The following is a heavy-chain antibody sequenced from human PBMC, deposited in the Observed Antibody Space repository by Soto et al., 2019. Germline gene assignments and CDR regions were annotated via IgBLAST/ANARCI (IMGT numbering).Heavy chain of an antibody. J-gene: IGHJ4*02. Sequence: QVQLVQSGAEVKKPGDSVKVSCKASGYTFTSYDINWVRQATGQGLEWMGWMNPNSGNTGYAQKFQGRVTMTRNTSISTAYIELSSLKCEDTAVYYCARELSSSWRFDYWGQGTLVTVSS. CDR2: MNPNSGNT. CDR1: GYTFTSYD. V-gene: IGHV1-8*01. CDR3: ARELSSSWRFDY. D-gene: IGHD6-13*01.